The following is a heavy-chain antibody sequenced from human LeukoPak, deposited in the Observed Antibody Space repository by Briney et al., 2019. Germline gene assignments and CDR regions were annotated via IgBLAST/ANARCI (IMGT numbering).Heavy chain of an antibody. CDR3: ARDFSTVVKEYFDY. Sequence: PSGTLSLTCAVSGGSISSSNWWSWARQPPGKGLEWIGEIYHSGSTNYNPSLKSRVTISVDKSKNQFSLKLSSVTAADTAVYYCARDFSTVVKEYFDYWGQGTLVTVSS. CDR2: IYHSGST. D-gene: IGHD4-23*01. CDR1: GGSISSSNW. V-gene: IGHV4-4*02. J-gene: IGHJ4*02.